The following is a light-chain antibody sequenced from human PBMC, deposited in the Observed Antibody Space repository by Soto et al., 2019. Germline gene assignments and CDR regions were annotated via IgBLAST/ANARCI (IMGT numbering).Light chain of an antibody. CDR2: EVT. CDR1: SSDVGKYDR. Sequence: QSALTQPPSVSGSPGQSVTISCTGTSSDVGKYDRVSWYQQPPGTAPKLIIYEVTNRPSGVPARFSGSKSGNTASLTISGLQAEDEADYYCSSYTSTSRYVFGAGTKVNVL. V-gene: IGLV2-18*02. CDR3: SSYTSTSRYV. J-gene: IGLJ1*01.